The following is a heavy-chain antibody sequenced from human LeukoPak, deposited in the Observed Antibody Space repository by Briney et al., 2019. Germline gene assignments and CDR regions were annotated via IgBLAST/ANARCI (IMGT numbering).Heavy chain of an antibody. V-gene: IGHV1-8*01. CDR1: GYTFPSYD. CDR3: ARVAYYYDSAGLYLNYFYGMDV. D-gene: IGHD3-22*01. Sequence: ASVKVSCKASGYTFPSYDINWVRQATGQGLEWMGWMNPNSGNTGYAQKFQGRVTMTRNTSISTAYMELSSLRSEDTAVYYCARVAYYYDSAGLYLNYFYGMDVWGQGTTVTVSS. J-gene: IGHJ6*02. CDR2: MNPNSGNT.